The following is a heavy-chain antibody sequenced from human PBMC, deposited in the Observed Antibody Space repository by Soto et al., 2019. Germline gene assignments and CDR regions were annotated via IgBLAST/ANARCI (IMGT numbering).Heavy chain of an antibody. CDR1: GGTFSTYI. CDR3: AIDRITTRGDAFDL. J-gene: IGHJ3*01. Sequence: QVQLVQSGAEVRKPGSSVKVSCKAPGGTFSTYIISWVRQAPGQGLEWMGRIIPIPDITNYAQKFQGRVTVTADRSTSTAYMELTSPKSEDTAVYYCAIDRITTRGDAFDLWGQGTMVTVSS. CDR2: IIPIPDIT. V-gene: IGHV1-69*08. D-gene: IGHD3-3*01.